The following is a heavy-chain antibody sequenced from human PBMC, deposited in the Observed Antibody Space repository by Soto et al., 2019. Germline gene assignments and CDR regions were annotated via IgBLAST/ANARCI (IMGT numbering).Heavy chain of an antibody. CDR2: IYHSGDT. V-gene: IGHV4-38-2*01. J-gene: IGHJ1*01. Sequence: SETLSLTCAVSGYSINGGCYWVWIRQPPGKGLEWIGRIYHSGDTNYNPSLKSRVTMSADTSKNQFSLNLRSVTAADTAVYYCGRSDGGYWGQGTLVTVSS. CDR1: GYSINGGCY. D-gene: IGHD2-21*02. CDR3: GRSDGGY.